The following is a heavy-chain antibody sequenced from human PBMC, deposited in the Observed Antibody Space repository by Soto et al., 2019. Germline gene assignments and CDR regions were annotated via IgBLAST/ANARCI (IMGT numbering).Heavy chain of an antibody. CDR1: GGSVSSGSYY. J-gene: IGHJ4*02. Sequence: SETLSLTCTVSGGSVSSGSYYWSWIRQPPGKGLEWIGYIYYSGSTNYNPSLKSRVTISVATSKNQFSLKLSSVTAADTAVYYCASDIAVAGTGGFDYWGQGTLVTVSS. CDR2: IYYSGST. D-gene: IGHD6-19*01. CDR3: ASDIAVAGTGGFDY. V-gene: IGHV4-61*01.